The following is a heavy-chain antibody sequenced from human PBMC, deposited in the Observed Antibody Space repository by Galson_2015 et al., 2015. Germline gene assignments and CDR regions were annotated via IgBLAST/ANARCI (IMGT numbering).Heavy chain of an antibody. V-gene: IGHV3-74*01. CDR3: ARVSAYGGNFPENY. CDR2: INSDGSST. J-gene: IGHJ4*02. CDR1: GFTFSSYW. Sequence: SLRLSCAASGFTFSSYWMHWVRHAPGKGLVWVSRINSDGSSTSYADSVKGRFTISRDNAKNTLYLQMNSLRAEDTAVYYCARVSAYGGNFPENYWGQGTLVTVSS. D-gene: IGHD4-23*01.